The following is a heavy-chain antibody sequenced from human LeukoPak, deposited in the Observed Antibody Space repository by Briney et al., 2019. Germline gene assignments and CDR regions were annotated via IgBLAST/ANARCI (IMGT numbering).Heavy chain of an antibody. CDR2: ISYDGSNK. Sequence: GGSLRLSCAASGFTFRSYAMHWVRQAPGKGLEWVAVISYDGSNKYYADSVKGRFTISRDNSKNTLYLQMNSLRAGDTAVYYCARLILSGTYYYFDYWGQGTLVTVSS. D-gene: IGHD3-10*01. J-gene: IGHJ4*02. CDR3: ARLILSGTYYYFDY. V-gene: IGHV3-30-3*01. CDR1: GFTFRSYA.